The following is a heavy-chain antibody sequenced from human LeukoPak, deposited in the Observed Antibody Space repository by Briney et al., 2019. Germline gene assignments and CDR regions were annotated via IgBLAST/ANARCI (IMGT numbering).Heavy chain of an antibody. J-gene: IGHJ4*02. V-gene: IGHV1-69*04. CDR1: GGTFSSYA. CDR2: IIPIFGIA. Sequence: SVNVSCKASGGTFSSYAISWVRQAPGQGLEWMGRIIPIFGIANYAQKFQGRVTINADKSTSTAYMELSSLRSEDTAVYYCARDGSKSSGWPDYWGQGTLVTVSS. D-gene: IGHD6-19*01. CDR3: ARDGSKSSGWPDY.